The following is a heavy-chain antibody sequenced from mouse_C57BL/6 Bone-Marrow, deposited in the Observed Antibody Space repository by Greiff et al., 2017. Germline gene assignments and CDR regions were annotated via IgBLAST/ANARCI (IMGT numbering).Heavy chain of an antibody. V-gene: IGHV14-4*01. D-gene: IGHD1-1*01. CDR1: GFNIKDDY. CDR3: TPNPLYYYGSSSDAMDY. J-gene: IGHJ4*01. Sequence: VQLQQSGAELVRPGASVKLSCTASGFNIKDDYMHWVKQRPEQGLEWIGWIDPENGDTESASKFQGKATITADTYSNTAYLQLRSLTSEDTAVYYCTPNPLYYYGSSSDAMDYWGQGTSVTVSS. CDR2: IDPENGDT.